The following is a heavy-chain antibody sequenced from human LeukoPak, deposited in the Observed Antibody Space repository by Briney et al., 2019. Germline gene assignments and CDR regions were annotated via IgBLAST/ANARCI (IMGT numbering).Heavy chain of an antibody. CDR3: ARVEIVVVVAATYWFDP. D-gene: IGHD2-15*01. CDR2: IYYSGST. V-gene: IGHV4-39*07. Sequence: SETLSLTCTVSGGSISSSSYYWGWIRQPPGKGLEWIGSIYYSGSTYYNPSLKSRVTISVDTSKNQFSLKLSSVTAADTAVYYCARVEIVVVVAATYWFDPWGQGTLVTVSS. J-gene: IGHJ5*02. CDR1: GGSISSSSYY.